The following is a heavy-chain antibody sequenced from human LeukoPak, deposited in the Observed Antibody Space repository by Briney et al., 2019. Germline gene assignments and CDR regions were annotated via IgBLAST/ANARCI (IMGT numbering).Heavy chain of an antibody. CDR3: ARLKRDDFWSGYSYYFDY. V-gene: IGHV4-59*01. Sequence: PSETLSLTCTVSGGSISSYYWSWVRQPPGKGLEWIGYIYYSGSTNYNPSLTSRVTISVETSKNQFSLTLSSVTAADTAVYYCARLKRDDFWSGYSYYFDYWGQGTLVTVSS. CDR2: IYYSGST. CDR1: GGSISSYY. J-gene: IGHJ4*02. D-gene: IGHD3-3*01.